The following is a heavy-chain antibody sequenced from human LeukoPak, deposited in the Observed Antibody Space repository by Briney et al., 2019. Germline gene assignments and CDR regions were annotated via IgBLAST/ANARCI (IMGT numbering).Heavy chain of an antibody. D-gene: IGHD1-26*01. CDR3: ARVASGYYFDY. CDR2: IYYSGST. J-gene: IGHJ4*02. Sequence: SETLSLTCTVSGGSISSYYWSWIRQPPGKGLEWIGNIYYSGSTKYNPSLKSRVTISVDTSKNQFSLKLSSVTAADTAVYYCARVASGYYFDYWGQGTLVTVSS. CDR1: GGSISSYY. V-gene: IGHV4-59*08.